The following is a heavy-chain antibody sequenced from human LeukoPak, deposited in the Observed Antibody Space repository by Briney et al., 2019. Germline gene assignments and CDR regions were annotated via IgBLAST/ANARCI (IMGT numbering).Heavy chain of an antibody. J-gene: IGHJ4*02. D-gene: IGHD6-25*01. CDR1: GGSFSSSNYY. CDR2: IYHSGST. Sequence: PSETLSLTCTVSGGSFSSSNYYWSWIRQPPGKGLEWIGYIYHSGSTNYNPSLKSRVTISVDTSKNQFSLKLSSVTAADTAVYYCARVRYERLAFDYWGQGTLVTVSS. CDR3: ARVRYERLAFDY. V-gene: IGHV4-61*01.